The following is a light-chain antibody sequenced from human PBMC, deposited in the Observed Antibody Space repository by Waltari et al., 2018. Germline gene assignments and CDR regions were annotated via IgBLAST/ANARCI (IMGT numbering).Light chain of an antibody. J-gene: IGKJ1*01. Sequence: EIVLTQSPGSLSLSPGERATLSCKASQSVAKYLPWYQQKPGQAPRLLIYHASIRATGIPDRFSGSGDGTDFSLTISRLEPEDFAVYFCQKYVNLPATFGQGTTVEV. CDR1: QSVAKY. CDR2: HAS. CDR3: QKYVNLPAT. V-gene: IGKV3-20*01.